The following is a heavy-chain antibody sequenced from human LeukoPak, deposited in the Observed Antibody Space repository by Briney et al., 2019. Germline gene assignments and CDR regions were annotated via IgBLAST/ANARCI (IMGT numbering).Heavy chain of an antibody. CDR2: VYTSGST. CDR1: GDSISSSY. J-gene: IGHJ4*02. CDR3: ARGGSSWQSFDF. V-gene: IGHV4-4*07. Sequence: SETLSLTCTVSGDSISSSYWSCLRQPAGKGLEWVGRVYTSGSTKYNPSLKSRVTMSLDTSKNQFSLKLSSVTAADTAVYYCARGGSSWQSFDFWGQGTPVTVSS. D-gene: IGHD6-13*01.